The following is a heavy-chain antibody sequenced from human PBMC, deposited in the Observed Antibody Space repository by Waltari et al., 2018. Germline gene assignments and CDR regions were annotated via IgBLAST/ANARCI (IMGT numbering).Heavy chain of an antibody. D-gene: IGHD2-2*01. Sequence: QVQLVQSGAEVKKPGSSVKVSCKASGGTFSSYAISWVRQAPGQGLEWMGGIIPIFGTANYAQKFQGRVTITTDESTSTAYMELSSLRSEDTAVYYCARAPGGVVVPAAIHQDAFDIWGQGTMVTVSS. J-gene: IGHJ3*02. V-gene: IGHV1-69*05. CDR3: ARAPGGVVVPAAIHQDAFDI. CDR1: GGTFSSYA. CDR2: IIPIFGTA.